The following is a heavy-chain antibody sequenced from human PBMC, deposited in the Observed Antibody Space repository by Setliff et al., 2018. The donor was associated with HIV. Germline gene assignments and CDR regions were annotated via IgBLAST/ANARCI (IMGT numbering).Heavy chain of an antibody. Sequence: GESLKISCKGSGYSFSTYWIAWVRQMPGRGLEVMGLIYPDDSGARYNPSFQGQVTISAAKSISTAALQWSSLKAADSAIFYCARNHLNYASGNTKTSGAYDFDSWGQGTLVTVSS. CDR2: IYPDDSGA. J-gene: IGHJ4*02. CDR3: ARNHLNYASGNTKTSGAYDFDS. V-gene: IGHV5-51*01. D-gene: IGHD3-10*01. CDR1: GYSFSTYW.